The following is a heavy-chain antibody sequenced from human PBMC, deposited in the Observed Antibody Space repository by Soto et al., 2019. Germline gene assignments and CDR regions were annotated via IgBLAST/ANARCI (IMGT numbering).Heavy chain of an antibody. CDR2: ITSSGDKT. V-gene: IGHV3-23*01. CDR1: GFSLNNFA. J-gene: IGHJ4*02. D-gene: IGHD2-2*01. Sequence: EVQLLESGGDLVQPGGSLRLSCAASGFSLNNFAMAWVRQAPGKGLEWVSTITSSGDKTSYAGSVKGRFIISRDNSKNMLYLQMNSLRVEDTALYYCARDCASTSCSVWRDWGQGTLVTVSS. CDR3: ARDCASTSCSVWRD.